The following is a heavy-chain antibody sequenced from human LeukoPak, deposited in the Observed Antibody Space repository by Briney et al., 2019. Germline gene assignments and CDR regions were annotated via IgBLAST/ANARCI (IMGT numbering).Heavy chain of an antibody. V-gene: IGHV5-51*01. CDR1: GYSFTSYW. Sequence: GESLKISCKGSGYSFTSYWIGWVRQMPGKGLEWMGIIYPGDSDTRYSPSFQGQVTISADKSISTAYLQWSSLKASDTAMYYCARRTTRTDSSGYYCDAFDIWGQGTMVTVSS. D-gene: IGHD3-22*01. J-gene: IGHJ3*02. CDR2: IYPGDSDT. CDR3: ARRTTRTDSSGYYCDAFDI.